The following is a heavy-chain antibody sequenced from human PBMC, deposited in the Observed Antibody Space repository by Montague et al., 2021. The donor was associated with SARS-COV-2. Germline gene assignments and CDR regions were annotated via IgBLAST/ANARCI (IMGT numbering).Heavy chain of an antibody. CDR1: GGSISSGSYY. D-gene: IGHD6-25*01. V-gene: IGHV4-61*02. CDR3: ARDIAAAGVFDY. J-gene: IGHJ4*02. CDR2: ISISGNT. Sequence: TLSLTCTVSGGSISSGSYYWSWMRQPAGKGLEWIGRISISGNTNYNPSRKSRVTISVDTSKNQLSLKLSSVTAADTAVYYCARDIAAAGVFDYWGQGTLVTVSS.